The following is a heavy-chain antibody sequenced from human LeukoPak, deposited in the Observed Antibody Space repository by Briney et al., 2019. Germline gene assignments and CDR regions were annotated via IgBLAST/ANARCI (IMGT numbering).Heavy chain of an antibody. V-gene: IGHV1-24*01. J-gene: IGHJ4*02. Sequence: ASVKVSCKVSGYTLTELSMHWVRQAPGKGLEWMGGFDPEDGVTIYAQKFQGRVTMTEDTSTDTAYMELSSLRSEDTAVYYCATVLEQWLPLGYWGQGTLVTVSS. CDR3: ATVLEQWLPLGY. D-gene: IGHD6-19*01. CDR2: FDPEDGVT. CDR1: GYTLTELS.